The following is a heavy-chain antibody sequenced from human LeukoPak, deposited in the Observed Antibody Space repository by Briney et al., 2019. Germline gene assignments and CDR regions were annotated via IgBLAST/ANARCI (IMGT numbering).Heavy chain of an antibody. Sequence: GSSVKVSCKASGGTFSSYAISWVRQAPGQGLEWMGGIIPIFGTANYAQKFQGRVTITADESTSTAYMELSSLRSEDTAVYYCAKDPGFCSSTRCFFVGCFDYWGQGTLITVSS. CDR3: AKDPGFCSSTRCFFVGCFDY. J-gene: IGHJ4*02. D-gene: IGHD2-2*01. CDR2: IIPIFGTA. CDR1: GGTFSSYA. V-gene: IGHV1-69*01.